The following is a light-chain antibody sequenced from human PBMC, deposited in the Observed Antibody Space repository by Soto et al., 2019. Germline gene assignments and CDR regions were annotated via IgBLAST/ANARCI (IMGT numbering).Light chain of an antibody. CDR2: GAS. CDR1: QSVSSSY. J-gene: IGKJ5*01. Sequence: EIVLTQSPGTLSLSPGERATLSCRASQSVSSSYLAWYQQKPGQAPRLLIYGASTRAIGIPARFSGSGSGTEFTLTINSLQSEDFAVYYCQQRSNWPPITFGQGTRLENK. V-gene: IGKV3D-20*02. CDR3: QQRSNWPPIT.